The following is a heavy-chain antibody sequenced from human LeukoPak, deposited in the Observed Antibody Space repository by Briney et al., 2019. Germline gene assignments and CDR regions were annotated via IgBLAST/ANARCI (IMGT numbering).Heavy chain of an antibody. CDR2: LSGNGGST. CDR1: GFTVSSNY. V-gene: IGHV3-23*01. J-gene: IGHJ4*02. CDR3: AKSRRLYGDFIDY. Sequence: GGSLRLSCAASGFTVSSNYMSWVRQAPGRGLEWVSTLSGNGGSTYYADSVKGRFTISRDNSKNTLYLQMNSLKGEDTAVYYCAKSRRLYGDFIDYWGQGTLVTVSS. D-gene: IGHD4-17*01.